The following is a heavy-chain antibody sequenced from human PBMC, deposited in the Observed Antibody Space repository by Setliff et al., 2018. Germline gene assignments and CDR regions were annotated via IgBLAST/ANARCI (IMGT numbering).Heavy chain of an antibody. CDR2: ISPPTGKT. Sequence: GASVKVSCKPSGYTFNDYGIAWVRQAPGQGLEWMGWISPPTGKTNYAQKFQDRVTMTADESATTAYMELTSLRSEDTAVYYCARALGGISVAGNNWLDSWGQGTLVTVSS. CDR3: ARALGGISVAGNNWLDS. D-gene: IGHD6-19*01. CDR1: GYTFNDYG. V-gene: IGHV1-18*01. J-gene: IGHJ5*01.